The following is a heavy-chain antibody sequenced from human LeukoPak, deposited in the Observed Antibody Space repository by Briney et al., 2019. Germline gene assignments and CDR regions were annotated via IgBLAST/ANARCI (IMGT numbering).Heavy chain of an antibody. J-gene: IGHJ6*02. Sequence: SETLSLTCTVSGGSVSSGSYYWSWIRQPPGEGLEWIGYISYSGSTNYNPSLKSRVTISVDTSKNQFSLKVNSVTAADTAVYYCARDAVSHMNAMDVWGQGTTVTVSS. CDR3: ARDAVSHMNAMDV. CDR1: GGSVSSGSYY. CDR2: ISYSGST. V-gene: IGHV4-61*01. D-gene: IGHD2-21*01.